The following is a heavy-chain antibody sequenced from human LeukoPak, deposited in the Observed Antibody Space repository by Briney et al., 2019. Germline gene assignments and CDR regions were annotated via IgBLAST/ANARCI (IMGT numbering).Heavy chain of an antibody. CDR1: GGSFSFYY. Sequence: PSETLSLTCGVSGGSFSFYYWSWIRQPPGKGLEWIGEISQSRSTNYNPSLKSRVNISLDTSENQFSLKLSSVTAAVTAVYYCARALGAFDIWGQGTMVTVSS. CDR2: ISQSRST. V-gene: IGHV4-34*01. J-gene: IGHJ3*02. CDR3: ARALGAFDI.